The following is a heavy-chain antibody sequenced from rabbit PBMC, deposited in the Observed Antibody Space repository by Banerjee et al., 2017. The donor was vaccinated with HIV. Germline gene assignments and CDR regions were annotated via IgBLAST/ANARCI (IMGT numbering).Heavy chain of an antibody. V-gene: IGHV1S43*01. Sequence: QQQLEESGGGLVKPGGSLTLTCKASGLDFGSSYWICWVRQAPGKGLEWIGCIYTGSGATYYASWVNGRFTISRSTSLNTVDLKMTSLTAADTATYFCARDDAGVVGYDWDLWGPGTLVTVS. CDR2: IYTGSGAT. J-gene: IGHJ4*01. D-gene: IGHD4-2*01. CDR1: GLDFGSSYW. CDR3: ARDDAGVVGYDWDL.